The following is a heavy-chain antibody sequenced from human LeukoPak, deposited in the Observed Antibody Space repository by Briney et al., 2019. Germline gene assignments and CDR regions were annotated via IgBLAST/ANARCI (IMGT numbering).Heavy chain of an antibody. CDR1: GFTFSNYL. CDR2: IKKDGSEK. V-gene: IGHV3-7*01. CDR3: AGGAGFLIDY. Sequence: PGGSLRLSCAASGFTFSNYLMNWVRQAPGKGPEWVANIKKDGSEKYYVDSVKGRFTISRDNAKNSLYLQMNSLRADDTAVYFCAGGAGFLIDYWGQGALVTVSS. J-gene: IGHJ4*02. D-gene: IGHD2/OR15-2a*01.